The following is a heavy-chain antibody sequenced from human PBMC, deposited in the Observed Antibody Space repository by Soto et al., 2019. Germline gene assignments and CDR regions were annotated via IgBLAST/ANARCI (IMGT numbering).Heavy chain of an antibody. CDR3: ARSGQVGTWCDP. V-gene: IGHV1-8*01. D-gene: IGHD1-1*01. Sequence: QVQLVQSGAEVKKPGASVKVSCKASGYTFTSYDINWVRQATGQGLEWMGWMNPNSGNTGYAQKFQGRVTMTRNTSLSTPHMQRSSLRSDDTAVCYCARSGQVGTWCDPWGQGTLVTVSS. CDR1: GYTFTSYD. J-gene: IGHJ5*02. CDR2: MNPNSGNT.